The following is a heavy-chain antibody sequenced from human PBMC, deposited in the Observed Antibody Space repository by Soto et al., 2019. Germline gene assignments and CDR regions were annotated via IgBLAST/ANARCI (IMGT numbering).Heavy chain of an antibody. CDR3: TRLSVVAASSLSYYYGMDV. Sequence: GGSLRLSCAASGFTFSGSAMHWVRQASGKGLEWVGRIRSKANSYATAYAASVKGRFTISRDDSKNTAYLQMNSLKTEDTAVYYCTRLSVVAASSLSYYYGMDVWGQGTTVTVSS. CDR2: IRSKANSYAT. CDR1: GFTFSGSA. J-gene: IGHJ6*02. V-gene: IGHV3-73*01. D-gene: IGHD2-15*01.